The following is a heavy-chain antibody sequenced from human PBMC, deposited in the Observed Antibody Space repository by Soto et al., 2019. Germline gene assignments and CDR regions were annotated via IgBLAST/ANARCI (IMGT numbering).Heavy chain of an antibody. Sequence: GGSLRLSCAASGFTFSSYAMTCVRQAPGKGLEWVSAISYSGVSTYYADSVKGRFTISRDSSENTRSLQMNSLRVDDTAVYYCARTRGYSDYDLDYWGQGTLVTVSS. V-gene: IGHV3-23*01. J-gene: IGHJ4*02. CDR1: GFTFSSYA. CDR2: ISYSGVST. CDR3: ARTRGYSDYDLDY. D-gene: IGHD5-12*01.